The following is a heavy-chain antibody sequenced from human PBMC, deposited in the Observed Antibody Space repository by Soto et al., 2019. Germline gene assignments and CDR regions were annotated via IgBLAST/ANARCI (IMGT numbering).Heavy chain of an antibody. Sequence: QVQLVESGGAVVQPGTSLRLSCAASGFLFSRFGMHWVRQAPGKGLEWVVVIVSHGGKTGYADSVRGRFTISRDNSRNTLFLEMSSLRVEDTAMYYCARDDDLWDDNGLDCWGQGTLVTVSS. CDR1: GFLFSRFG. D-gene: IGHD1-1*01. CDR2: IVSHGGKT. V-gene: IGHV3-33*02. J-gene: IGHJ4*02. CDR3: ARDDDLWDDNGLDC.